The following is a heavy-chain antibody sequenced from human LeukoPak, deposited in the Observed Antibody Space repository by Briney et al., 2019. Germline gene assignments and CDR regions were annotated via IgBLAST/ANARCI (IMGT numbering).Heavy chain of an antibody. D-gene: IGHD6-13*01. Sequence: PSETLSLTCAVYGGSFSGYYWSWIRQPPGKGLEWIGYIYYSGSTYYNPSPKSRVTISVDTSKNQFSLKLSSVTAADTAVYYCASRSYSSSWYLYWGQGTLVTVSS. CDR1: GGSFSGYY. CDR2: IYYSGST. CDR3: ASRSYSSSWYLY. J-gene: IGHJ4*02. V-gene: IGHV4-30-4*08.